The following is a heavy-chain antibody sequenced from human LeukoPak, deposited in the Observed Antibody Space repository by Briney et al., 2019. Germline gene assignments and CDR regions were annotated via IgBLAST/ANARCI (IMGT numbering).Heavy chain of an antibody. D-gene: IGHD6-19*01. CDR2: IYYSGST. Sequence: PSETLSLTCTVSGGSVSSGSYYWSWIRQPPGKGLEWIGYIYYSGSTNYNPSLKSRVTISVDTSKNQFSLKLSSVTAADTAVYYCASSSGWYVYWGQGTLVTVSS. CDR1: GGSVSSGSYY. CDR3: ASSSGWYVY. V-gene: IGHV4-61*01. J-gene: IGHJ4*02.